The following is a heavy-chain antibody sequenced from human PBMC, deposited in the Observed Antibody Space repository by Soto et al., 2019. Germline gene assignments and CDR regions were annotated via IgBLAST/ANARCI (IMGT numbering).Heavy chain of an antibody. J-gene: IGHJ4*02. CDR1: GYIFTNFY. CDR3: TRGLASGDY. D-gene: IGHD6-6*01. Sequence: HVQLVQPGAEVKKPGASVKFSCKASGYIFTNFYIHWVRQAPGQGLEWIGIINPNGGSTNYAQNFQGRVTITRDTSTSTVYMDLSSLRSEDTAVYYCTRGLASGDYWGQGTLITVSS. CDR2: INPNGGST. V-gene: IGHV1-46*03.